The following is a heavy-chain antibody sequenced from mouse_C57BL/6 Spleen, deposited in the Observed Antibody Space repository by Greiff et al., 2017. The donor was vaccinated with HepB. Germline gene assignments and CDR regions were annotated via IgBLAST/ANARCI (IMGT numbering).Heavy chain of an antibody. J-gene: IGHJ4*01. V-gene: IGHV1-50*01. CDR3: ARGSYMGAMDY. CDR2: IDPSDSYT. Sequence: VQLQQPGAELVKPGASVKLSCKASGYTFTSYWMQWVKQRPGQGLEWIGEIDPSDSYTNYNQKFKGKATLTVDTSSSTAYMQLSSLTSEDSAVYYCARGSYMGAMDYWGQGTSVTVSS. D-gene: IGHD2-12*01. CDR1: GYTFTSYW.